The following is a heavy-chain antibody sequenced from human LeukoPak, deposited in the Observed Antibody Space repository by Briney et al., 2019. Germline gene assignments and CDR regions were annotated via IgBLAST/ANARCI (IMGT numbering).Heavy chain of an antibody. J-gene: IGHJ4*02. CDR3: ARGNGGYGVLSSLDY. CDR2: IYYSGST. CDR1: GGSISSSSYY. Sequence: PSETLSLTCTVSGGSISSSSYYWGWIRQPPGKGLEWIGSIYYSGSTYYNPSLKSRVTISVDTSKNQFSLKLSSVTAADTAVYYCARGNGGYGVLSSLDYWGQGTLVTVSS. D-gene: IGHD5-12*01. V-gene: IGHV4-39*01.